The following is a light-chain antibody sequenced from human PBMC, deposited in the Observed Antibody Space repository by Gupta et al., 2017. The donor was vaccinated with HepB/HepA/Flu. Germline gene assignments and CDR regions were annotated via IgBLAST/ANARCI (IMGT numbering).Light chain of an antibody. J-gene: IGLJ3*02. CDR1: SSNIATNY. V-gene: IGLV1-47*01. CDR3: ATWDDSLSGRV. Sequence: QSVVTQPPSASGTPGQRVTISCSGSSSNIATNYVYWYQQSPGTAPKLLIYANNQRPSGVPDRFSGSKSGTSASLAISGLRSEDEATYYCATWDDSLSGRVFGGGITLTVL. CDR2: ANN.